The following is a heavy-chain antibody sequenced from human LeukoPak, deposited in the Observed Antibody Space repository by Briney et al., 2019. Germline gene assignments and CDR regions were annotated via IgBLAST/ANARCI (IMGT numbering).Heavy chain of an antibody. D-gene: IGHD5/OR15-5a*01. CDR2: VYYSGTT. CDR3: ARSPTKRVTDDY. V-gene: IGHV4-39*07. CDR1: GDSISLSFYY. Sequence: SETLSLTCSVSGDSISLSFYYWGWIRQPPGKALEWIGSVYYSGTTSYNPSLKSRVTISVDKSKTQFSLILTSVTAADTAVYFCARSPTKRVTDDYWGQGTLVTVSS. J-gene: IGHJ4*02.